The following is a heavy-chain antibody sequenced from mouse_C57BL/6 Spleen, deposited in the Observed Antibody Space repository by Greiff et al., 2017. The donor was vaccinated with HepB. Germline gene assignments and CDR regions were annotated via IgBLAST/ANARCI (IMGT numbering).Heavy chain of an antibody. CDR1: GYTFTDYY. CDR2: INPYNGGT. D-gene: IGHD2-3*01. CDR3: ASDGYFYFDY. J-gene: IGHJ2*01. V-gene: IGHV1-19*01. Sequence: EVQLQQSGPVLVKPGASVKMSCKASGYTFTDYYMNWVKQSHGKSLEWIGVINPYNGGTSYNQKFKGKATLTVDKSSSTAYMELNSLTSEDSAVYYSASDGYFYFDYWGQGTTLTVSS.